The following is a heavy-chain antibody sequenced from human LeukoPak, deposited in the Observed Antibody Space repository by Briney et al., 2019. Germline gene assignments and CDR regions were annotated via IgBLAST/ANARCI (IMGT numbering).Heavy chain of an antibody. CDR1: GFTFSNAW. D-gene: IGHD2-2*01. Sequence: GGSLRLSCAASGFTFSNAWMSWVRQAPGEGLEWVGRIKSKTDGGTTDYAAPVKGRFTISRDDSKNTLYLQMNSLKTEDTAVYYCTNLMPAAIYYYGMDVWGQGTTVTVSS. CDR2: IKSKTDGGTT. CDR3: TNLMPAAIYYYGMDV. V-gene: IGHV3-15*01. J-gene: IGHJ6*02.